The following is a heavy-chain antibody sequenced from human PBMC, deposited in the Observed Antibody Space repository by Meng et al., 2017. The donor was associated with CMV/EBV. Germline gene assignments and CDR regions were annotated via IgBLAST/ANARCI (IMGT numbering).Heavy chain of an antibody. CDR2: IYTSGST. D-gene: IGHD4-17*01. J-gene: IGHJ4*02. V-gene: IGHV4-4*07. CDR1: GGSISSYY. CDR3: ARGPEVDYGDYVGLDY. Sequence: QVQPWESGPGLGKPSETLSLTCTVAGGSISSYYWSWSRQPAGKGLEWIGRIYTSGSTNYNPSLKSRVTMSVDTSKNQFSLKLSSVTAADTAVYYCARGPEVDYGDYVGLDYWGQGTLVTVSS.